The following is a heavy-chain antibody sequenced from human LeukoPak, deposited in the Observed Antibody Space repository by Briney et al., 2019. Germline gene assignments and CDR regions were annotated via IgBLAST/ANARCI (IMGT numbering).Heavy chain of an antibody. CDR3: AGAQNYYDSSYAFDI. Sequence: ASVKVSCKASGGTFTSYDINWVRQATGQGLEWMGWMNPNCGNTGYAQKFQGRVTITRNTSISTAYMELSSLRSEDTAVYYWAGAQNYYDSSYAFDIWGQGTMVTVSS. V-gene: IGHV1-8*03. CDR1: GGTFTSYD. CDR2: MNPNCGNT. J-gene: IGHJ3*02. D-gene: IGHD3-22*01.